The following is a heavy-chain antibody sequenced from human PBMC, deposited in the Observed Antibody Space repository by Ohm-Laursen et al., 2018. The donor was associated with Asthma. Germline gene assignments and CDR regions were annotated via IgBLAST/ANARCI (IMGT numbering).Heavy chain of an antibody. CDR1: GFTFRSYA. CDR2: ITDSGSNI. J-gene: IGHJ4*02. V-gene: IGHV3-30*04. Sequence: SLRLSCAASGFTFRSYAMHWVRQAPGKGLEWVSTITDSGSNIDYADSVKGRFTVSRDDSKNTLYLQMNSLRPDDTAVYYCARDVMEWYLPAFDFWGQGTLVTVSS. CDR3: ARDVMEWYLPAFDF. D-gene: IGHD3-3*01.